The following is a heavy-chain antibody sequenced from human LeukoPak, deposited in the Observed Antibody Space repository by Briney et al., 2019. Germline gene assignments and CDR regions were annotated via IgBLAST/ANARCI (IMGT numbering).Heavy chain of an antibody. Sequence: GSLRLSCAASGFTFQNYAMSWIRQPPGKGLEWIGEINHSGSTNYNPSLKSRVTISVDTSKNQFSLKLSSVTAADTAVYYCARGINNNYDFWSGYQYNWFDPWGQGTLVTVSS. V-gene: IGHV4-34*01. J-gene: IGHJ5*02. CDR3: ARGINNNYDFWSGYQYNWFDP. CDR1: GFTFQNYA. CDR2: INHSGST. D-gene: IGHD3-3*01.